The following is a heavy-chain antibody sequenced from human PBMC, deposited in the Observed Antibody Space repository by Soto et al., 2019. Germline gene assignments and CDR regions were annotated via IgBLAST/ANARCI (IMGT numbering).Heavy chain of an antibody. CDR2: IVVGSGNT. D-gene: IGHD1-26*01. Sequence: ASVKVSCKASGFTFTSSAVQWVRQARGQRLEWIGWIVVGSGNTNYAQKFQERVTITRDMSTSTAYMELSSLRSEDTAVYYCAADRMSYQGKKTGWQYYFDYWGQGTLVTVSS. J-gene: IGHJ4*02. CDR1: GFTFTSSA. CDR3: AADRMSYQGKKTGWQYYFDY. V-gene: IGHV1-58*01.